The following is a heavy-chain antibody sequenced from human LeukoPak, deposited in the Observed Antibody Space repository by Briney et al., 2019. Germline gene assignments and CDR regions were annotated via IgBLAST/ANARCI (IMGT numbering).Heavy chain of an antibody. D-gene: IGHD3-10*01. CDR3: ARDLGYMVRGVHYGMDV. CDR1: GGSISSGGYY. V-gene: IGHV4-31*03. J-gene: IGHJ6*04. CDR2: IYYSGST. Sequence: SQTLSLTCTVSGGSISSGGYYWSWIRQHPGKGLEWIGYIYYSGSTYYNPSLKSRVTISVDTSKNQFPLKLSSVTAADTAVYYCARDLGYMVRGVHYGMDVWGKGTTVTVSS.